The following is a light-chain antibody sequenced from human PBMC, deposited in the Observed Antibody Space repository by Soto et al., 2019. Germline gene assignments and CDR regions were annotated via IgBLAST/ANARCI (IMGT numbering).Light chain of an antibody. CDR1: SSDVGGYNY. CDR2: EVT. Sequence: QSALTQPASVSGSPGQSITISCTGTSSDVGGYNYVSWYQQYPGKAPKLMIYEVTHRPSGVSNRFSGSKSGNTASLTISGLQADDEADYYCQSYDNNVSGWVFGGGTKLTVL. V-gene: IGLV2-14*01. CDR3: QSYDNNVSGWV. J-gene: IGLJ3*02.